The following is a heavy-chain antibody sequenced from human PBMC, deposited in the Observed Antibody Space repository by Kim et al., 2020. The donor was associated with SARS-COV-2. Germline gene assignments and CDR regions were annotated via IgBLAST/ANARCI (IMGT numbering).Heavy chain of an antibody. D-gene: IGHD6-13*01. CDR1: GGSISSSSYY. CDR3: ARLAGSYSSREVPDY. J-gene: IGHJ4*02. Sequence: SETLSLTCTVSGGSISSSSYYWGWIRQPPGKGLEWIGSIYYSGSTYYNPSLKSRVTISVDTSKNQFSLKLSSVTAADTAVYYCARLAGSYSSREVPDYWGQGTLVTVSS. CDR2: IYYSGST. V-gene: IGHV4-39*01.